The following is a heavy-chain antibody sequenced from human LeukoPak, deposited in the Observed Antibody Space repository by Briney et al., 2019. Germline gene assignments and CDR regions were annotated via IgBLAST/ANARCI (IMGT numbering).Heavy chain of an antibody. V-gene: IGHV1-46*01. J-gene: IGHJ4*02. CDR2: INPSGGST. CDR3: ARARLGPNPTRGGIGQLVL. D-gene: IGHD6-6*01. Sequence: GASVKVSCKASGYTFTSYYMHWVRQAPGQGLEWMGIINPSGGSTSYAQKFQGRVTMTRDMSTSTVYMELSSLRSEDTAVYYCARARLGPNPTRGGIGQLVLWGQGTLVTVSS. CDR1: GYTFTSYY.